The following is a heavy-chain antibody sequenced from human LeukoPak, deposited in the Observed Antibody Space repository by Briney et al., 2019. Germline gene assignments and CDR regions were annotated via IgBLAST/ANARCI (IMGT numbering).Heavy chain of an antibody. Sequence: DPSETLSLTCTVSGYSISSGYYWGWIRQPPGKGLEWIGSIYHSGSTYYNPSLKSRVTISVDTSKNQFSLKLSSVTAADTAVYYCARDHLYSSGWYLGYDAFDIWGQGTMVTVSS. J-gene: IGHJ3*02. CDR3: ARDHLYSSGWYLGYDAFDI. CDR1: GYSISSGYY. V-gene: IGHV4-38-2*02. CDR2: IYHSGST. D-gene: IGHD6-19*01.